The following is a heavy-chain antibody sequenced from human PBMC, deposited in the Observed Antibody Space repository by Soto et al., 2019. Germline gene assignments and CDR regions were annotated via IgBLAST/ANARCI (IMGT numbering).Heavy chain of an antibody. D-gene: IGHD2-2*02. CDR3: ARGYCSSTSCYIWDNWFDP. J-gene: IGHJ5*02. CDR1: GGSIISYY. CDR2: IYNSENT. Sequence: PSETLSLTCTVSGGSIISYYWSWIRQTPGKGLEWIGYIYNSENTNYNPSLESRVTISVDTSKNQFSLKLTSVTAADTAVYYCARGYCSSTSCYIWDNWFDPWGQGTLVTVS. V-gene: IGHV4-59*08.